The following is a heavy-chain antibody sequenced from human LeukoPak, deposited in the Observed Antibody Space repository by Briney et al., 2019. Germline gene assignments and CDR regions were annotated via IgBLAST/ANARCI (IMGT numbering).Heavy chain of an antibody. CDR1: GFTFSTYA. CDR3: ARDSGFSGTQRGEY. D-gene: IGHD3/OR15-3a*01. CDR2: ISGSGDTK. J-gene: IGHJ4*02. V-gene: IGHV3-23*01. Sequence: GGSLRLSCAASGFTFSTYAMTWVRQAPGKGLEWVSVISGSGDTKYYADSVKGRFTISRDNSKNTLYLQMNSLRAEDTAVYYCARDSGFSGTQRGEYWGQGTLVTVSS.